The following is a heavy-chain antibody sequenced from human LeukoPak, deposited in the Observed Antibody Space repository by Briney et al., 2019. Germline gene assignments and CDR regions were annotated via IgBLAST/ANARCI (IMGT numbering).Heavy chain of an antibody. V-gene: IGHV3-23*01. D-gene: IGHD2-15*01. CDR2: ISGNAERT. Sequence: GGSLRLSCAASGYTFSSYAMTWVRQTPGKGLEWVSVISGNAERTYYADSVKGRFTISRDNSKNTLYLQMSSLRADDTAVYYCAKRSYCFGASCLFDPWGQGTLVTVSS. CDR1: GYTFSSYA. J-gene: IGHJ5*02. CDR3: AKRSYCFGASCLFDP.